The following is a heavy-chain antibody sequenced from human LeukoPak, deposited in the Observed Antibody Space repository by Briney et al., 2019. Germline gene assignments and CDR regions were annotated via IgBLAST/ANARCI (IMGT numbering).Heavy chain of an antibody. CDR3: ARGVMVRGVYYYCYMDV. J-gene: IGHJ6*03. CDR2: MNPNRSNT. V-gene: IGHV1-8*01. D-gene: IGHD3-10*01. CDR1: GYTFTSYD. Sequence: ASVKVSCQASGYTFTSYDINWVRQATGQGLEWMGWMNPNRSNTDYAQKFQGRVTITRDTSISTAYMELSSLRSEDTAVYYCARGVMVRGVYYYCYMDVWGKGTTVTVSS.